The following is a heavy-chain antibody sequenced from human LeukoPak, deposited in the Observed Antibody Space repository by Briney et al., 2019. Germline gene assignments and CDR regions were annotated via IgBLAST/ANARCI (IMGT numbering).Heavy chain of an antibody. CDR2: VSGSGGST. D-gene: IGHD1-26*01. CDR3: ARGSEWEPLYYFDY. Sequence: GGSLRLSCAASGFTFSIEAMSWVRQAPGKGLEWVSAVSGSGGSTYYADSVKGRFTISRDNSKNTVFLQMDSLRAEDTAVYYCARGSEWEPLYYFDYWGQGTLVTVSS. J-gene: IGHJ4*02. CDR1: GFTFSIEA. V-gene: IGHV3-23*01.